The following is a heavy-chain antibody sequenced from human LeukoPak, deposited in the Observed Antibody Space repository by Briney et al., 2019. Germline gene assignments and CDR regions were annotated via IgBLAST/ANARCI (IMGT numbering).Heavy chain of an antibody. CDR2: ISGSGGST. Sequence: PGGSLRLSCAASGFTFSSYAMSWVRQAPGKGLEWVSAISGSGGSTYCADSVKGRFTISRDNSKNTLYLQMNSLRAEDTAVYYCAKDSGCSSTSCLDFDYWGQGTLVTASS. J-gene: IGHJ4*02. CDR1: GFTFSSYA. CDR3: AKDSGCSSTSCLDFDY. V-gene: IGHV3-23*01. D-gene: IGHD2-2*01.